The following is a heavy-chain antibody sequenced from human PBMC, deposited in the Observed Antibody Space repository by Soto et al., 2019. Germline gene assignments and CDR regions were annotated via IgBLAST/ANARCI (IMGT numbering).Heavy chain of an antibody. CDR3: ARGAAGTKDYYYYGMDV. J-gene: IGHJ6*02. V-gene: IGHV4-59*01. Sequence: SETLSLTCTVSGGSISSYDWSWIRQPPGKGLEWIGYIYYSGSTNYNPSLKSRVTISVDTSKNQFSLKLSSVTAADTAVYYCARGAAGTKDYYYYGMDVWGQGTTVTVSS. D-gene: IGHD6-13*01. CDR1: GGSISSYD. CDR2: IYYSGST.